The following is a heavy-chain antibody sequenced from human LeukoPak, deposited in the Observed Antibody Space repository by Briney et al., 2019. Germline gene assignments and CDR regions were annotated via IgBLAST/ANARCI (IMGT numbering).Heavy chain of an antibody. J-gene: IGHJ6*02. CDR3: AREQGVVVPAAINLPDYYYGMDV. CDR1: GYTFTSYD. V-gene: IGHV1-2*02. Sequence: ASVKVSCKASGYTFTSYDINWVRQAPGQGLEWMGWINPNSGGTNYAQKFQGRVTMTRDTSISTAYMELSRLRSDDTAVYYCAREQGVVVPAAINLPDYYYGMDVWGQGTTVTVSS. CDR2: INPNSGGT. D-gene: IGHD2-2*01.